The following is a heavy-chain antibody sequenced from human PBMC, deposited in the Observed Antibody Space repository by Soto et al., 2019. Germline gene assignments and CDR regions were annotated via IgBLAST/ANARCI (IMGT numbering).Heavy chain of an antibody. CDR3: AKDLYSSSWYSDY. Sequence: PGGSLRLSCAASGYTLTDYVISGVRQVPGKGLEWVSGIRGGGGITYYADSVKGRFTISRDNSKNTLYLQMNSLRAEDTAVYYCAKDLYSSSWYSDYWGQGTLVTVSS. V-gene: IGHV3-23*01. CDR1: GYTLTDYV. J-gene: IGHJ4*02. CDR2: IRGGGGIT. D-gene: IGHD6-13*01.